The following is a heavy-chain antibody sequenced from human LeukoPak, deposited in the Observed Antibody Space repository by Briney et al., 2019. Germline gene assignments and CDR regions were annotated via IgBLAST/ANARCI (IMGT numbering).Heavy chain of an antibody. V-gene: IGHV3-33*01. D-gene: IGHD3-22*01. CDR3: ARDLEDSSPFGAFDM. Sequence: GRSLRLSCAASGFTFSRYGMHWVRQAPGKGLEWVAFIWYDGTEKYYADSVKGRFTISRDNSKNTVYLQMNSLRAEDTAVYYCARDLEDSSPFGAFDMWGQGTMVTVSS. CDR1: GFTFSRYG. J-gene: IGHJ3*02. CDR2: IWYDGTEK.